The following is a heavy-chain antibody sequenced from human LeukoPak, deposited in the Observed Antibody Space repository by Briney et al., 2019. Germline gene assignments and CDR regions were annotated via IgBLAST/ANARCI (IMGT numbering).Heavy chain of an antibody. CDR3: ARSYDFWSGKTTFDP. CDR2: IYYSGST. J-gene: IGHJ5*02. Sequence: PSETLSLTCTVSGGSISISSYYWGWIRQPPGQGLEWIGSIYYSGSTYYNPSLKSRVTISVDTSKNQFSLKLSSVTAADTAVYYCARSYDFWSGKTTFDPWGQGTLVTVSS. D-gene: IGHD3-3*01. V-gene: IGHV4-39*01. CDR1: GGSISISSYY.